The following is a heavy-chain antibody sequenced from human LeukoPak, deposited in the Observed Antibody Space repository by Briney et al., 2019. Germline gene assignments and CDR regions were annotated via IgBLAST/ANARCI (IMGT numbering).Heavy chain of an antibody. J-gene: IGHJ4*02. V-gene: IGHV3-23*01. CDR2: ISVSGGST. Sequence: PGGSLRLSCAASGFTFSNYAMSWVRQAPGKGLEWVSGISVSGGSTYYADSVKGRFTISRDNSKNTLYLQMNSPRAEDTAVYYCAKDRSSSWVPFVYWGQGTLVTVSS. D-gene: IGHD6-13*01. CDR1: GFTFSNYA. CDR3: AKDRSSSWVPFVY.